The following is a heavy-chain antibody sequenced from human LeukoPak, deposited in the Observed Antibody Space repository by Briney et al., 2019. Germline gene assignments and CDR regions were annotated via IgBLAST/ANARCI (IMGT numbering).Heavy chain of an antibody. V-gene: IGHV1-18*01. CDR2: ISAYNGNT. CDR3: ARGLLWFGEFGGSDF. D-gene: IGHD3-10*01. CDR1: GYTFTSYG. Sequence: ASVKVSCKASGYTFTSYGISWVRQAPGQGLEWMGWISAYNGNTNYAQKLQGRVTMTTDTSTSTAYMELRSLRSDDTAVYYCARGLLWFGEFGGSDFWGQGTLVTVSS. J-gene: IGHJ4*02.